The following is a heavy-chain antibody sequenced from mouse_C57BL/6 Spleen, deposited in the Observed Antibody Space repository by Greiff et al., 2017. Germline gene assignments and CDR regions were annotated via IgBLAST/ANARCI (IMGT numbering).Heavy chain of an antibody. Sequence: EVMLVESGGGLVKPGGSLKLSCAASGFTFSDSGMHWVRQAPETGLEWVAYISSGSSTSYYAATVKGRFTISRDNATNTLFLQMTSLRSEDTAMYYCARETAHATAWFAYWGQGTLVTVSA. CDR1: GFTFSDSG. CDR3: ARETAHATAWFAY. J-gene: IGHJ3*01. V-gene: IGHV5-17*01. D-gene: IGHD3-2*02. CDR2: ISSGSSTS.